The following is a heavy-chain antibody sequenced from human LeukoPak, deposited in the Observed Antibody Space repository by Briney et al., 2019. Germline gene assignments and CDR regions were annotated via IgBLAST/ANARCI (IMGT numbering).Heavy chain of an antibody. CDR2: ITGSGGWA. D-gene: IGHD3-10*01. CDR1: GLTFSSYA. Sequence: GGSLRLSCAASGLTFSSYAMMWLRQAPGKGLEWVSAITGSGGWALYADSVNGRFTISREDATKSVYLQMNSLRAEVTGLYYCARGPSYGSRCDYLDSWGQGTLVTVSS. J-gene: IGHJ4*02. V-gene: IGHV3-23*01. CDR3: ARGPSYGSRCDYLDS.